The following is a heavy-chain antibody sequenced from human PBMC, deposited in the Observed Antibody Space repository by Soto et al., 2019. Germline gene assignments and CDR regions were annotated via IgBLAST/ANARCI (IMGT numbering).Heavy chain of an antibody. Sequence: SETLSLTCAVYGGSFSGYYWSWIRQPPGKGLECIGEINHSGSTNYNPSLKIRVTISVDTSKNQFSLKLSSVTAADTAVYYCARLEYYDFWSGYYGKPNWLDPWGQGTLVTVSS. J-gene: IGHJ5*02. D-gene: IGHD3-3*01. CDR1: GGSFSGYY. V-gene: IGHV4-34*01. CDR2: INHSGST. CDR3: ARLEYYDFWSGYYGKPNWLDP.